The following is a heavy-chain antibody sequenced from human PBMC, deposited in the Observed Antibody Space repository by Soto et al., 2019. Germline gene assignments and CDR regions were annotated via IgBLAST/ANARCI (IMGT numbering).Heavy chain of an antibody. CDR2: ISYDGSNK. J-gene: IGHJ4*02. CDR1: GFTFSSYG. D-gene: IGHD2-21*02. Sequence: GGSLRLSCAASGFTFSSYGMHWVRQAPGKGLEWVAVISYDGSNKYYADSVKGRFTISRDNSKNTLYLQMNSLRAEDTAVYYCANQDCGGDCSPEPNFDYWGQGTLVTVSS. V-gene: IGHV3-30*18. CDR3: ANQDCGGDCSPEPNFDY.